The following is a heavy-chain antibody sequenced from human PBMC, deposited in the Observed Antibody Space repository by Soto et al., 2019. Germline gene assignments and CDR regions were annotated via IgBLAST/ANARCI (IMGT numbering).Heavy chain of an antibody. CDR3: ARDNFVELRGTCVEP. J-gene: IGHJ5*02. CDR2: INPMSGSP. D-gene: IGHD1-7*01. Sequence: QVHLEQSGTEVKKPGSSVKVSCKASGDTFKSYSINWIRQDPGQGLEWMGGINPMSGSPDYAQKFQGRVTITADESTSPVYRELSSLRSEDTAIYYCARDNFVELRGTCVEPWGPGTLVIVSS. CDR1: GDTFKSYS. V-gene: IGHV1-69*01.